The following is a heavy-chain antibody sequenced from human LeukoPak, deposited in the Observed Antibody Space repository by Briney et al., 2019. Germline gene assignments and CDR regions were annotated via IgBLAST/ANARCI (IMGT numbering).Heavy chain of an antibody. J-gene: IGHJ6*03. D-gene: IGHD2-2*01. Sequence: ASVKVSCKASGYTFTSYGISWVRQAPGQGLEWMGWISAYNGNTNYAQKLQGRVTMTEDTSTDTAYMELSSLRSEDTAVYYCATGGRYQLLSLYYYYYMDVWGKGTTVTVSS. CDR1: GYTFTSYG. V-gene: IGHV1-18*01. CDR2: ISAYNGNT. CDR3: ATGGRYQLLSLYYYYYMDV.